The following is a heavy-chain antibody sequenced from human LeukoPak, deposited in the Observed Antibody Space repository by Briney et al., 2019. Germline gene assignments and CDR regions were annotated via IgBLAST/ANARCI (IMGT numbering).Heavy chain of an antibody. CDR3: ARSYYDFPGWFDY. D-gene: IGHD3-3*01. CDR1: GGSISSYY. Sequence: SGTLSLTCTVSGGSISSYYWSWIRQPPGKGLEWIGYIYYSGSTNYNPSLKSRVTISVDTSKNQFSLKLSSVTAADTAVYYCARSYYDFPGWFDYWGQGTLVTVSS. CDR2: IYYSGST. V-gene: IGHV4-59*01. J-gene: IGHJ4*02.